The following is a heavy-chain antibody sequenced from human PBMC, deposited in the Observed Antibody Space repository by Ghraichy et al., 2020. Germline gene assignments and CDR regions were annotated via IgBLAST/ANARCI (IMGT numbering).Heavy chain of an antibody. CDR3: ARDRSRIAAAGRSLDP. J-gene: IGHJ5*02. Sequence: SQTLSLTCTVSGGSVSSGSYYWSWIRQPPGKGLEWIGYIYYSGSTNYNPSLKSRVTISVDTSKNQFSLKLSSVTAADTAVYYCARDRSRIAAAGRSLDPWGQGTLVTVSS. CDR1: GGSVSSGSYY. D-gene: IGHD6-13*01. V-gene: IGHV4-61*01. CDR2: IYYSGST.